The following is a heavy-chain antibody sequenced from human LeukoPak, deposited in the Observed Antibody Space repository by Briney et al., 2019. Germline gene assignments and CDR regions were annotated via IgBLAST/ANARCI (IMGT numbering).Heavy chain of an antibody. J-gene: IGHJ4*02. V-gene: IGHV1-2*02. CDR1: GYSFTDYS. Sequence: ASVKVSCKASGYSFTDYSVHWVRQAPGQGLEWMGWINPNSGGTNYAQKFQGRVTMTRDTSISTAYMELSRLRSDDTAVYYCARGGKYGCSAGSCYSDYWGQGTLVTVSS. D-gene: IGHD2-15*01. CDR2: INPNSGGT. CDR3: ARGGKYGCSAGSCYSDY.